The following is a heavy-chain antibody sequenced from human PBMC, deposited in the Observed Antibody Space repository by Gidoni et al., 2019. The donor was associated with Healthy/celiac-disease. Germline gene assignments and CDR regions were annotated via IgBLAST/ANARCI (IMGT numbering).Heavy chain of an antibody. CDR1: GFTFDDYA. J-gene: IGHJ4*02. V-gene: IGHV3-9*01. CDR3: AKDSNYDFWSGYFDY. CDR2: ISWNSGSI. Sequence: EVQLVESGGGLVQPGRSLRLSCAASGFTFDDYAMHWVRQAPGKGLGWVSGISWNSGSIGYADSVKGRFTISRDNAKNSLYLQMNSLRAEDTALYYCAKDSNYDFWSGYFDYWGQGTLVTVSS. D-gene: IGHD3-3*01.